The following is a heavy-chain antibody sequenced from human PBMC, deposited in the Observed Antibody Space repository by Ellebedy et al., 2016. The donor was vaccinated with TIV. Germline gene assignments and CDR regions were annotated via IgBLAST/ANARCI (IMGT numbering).Heavy chain of an antibody. CDR1: DGSISSSNW. CDR3: GRGMTDAYNLGSGIDY. V-gene: IGHV4-4*02. CDR2: IYHSGST. D-gene: IGHD5-24*01. J-gene: IGHJ4*02. Sequence: MPSETLSLTCAVSDGSISSSNWWSWVRQAPGKGLEWIGDIYHSGSTNFNPSLKSRVTISVDKSKNQFSLKLNSVTAADTAVYYCGRGMTDAYNLGSGIDYWGQGTLVTVSS.